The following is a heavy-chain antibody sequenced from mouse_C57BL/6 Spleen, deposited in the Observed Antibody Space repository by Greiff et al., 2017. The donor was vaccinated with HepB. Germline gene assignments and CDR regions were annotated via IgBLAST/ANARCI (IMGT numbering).Heavy chain of an antibody. Sequence: SGAELVRPGASVTLSCKASGYTFTDYEMHWVKQTPVHGLEWIGAIDPETGGTAYNQKFKGKAILTADKSSSTAYMELRSLTSEDSAVYYCTIYYDYDERFAYWGQGTLVTVSA. CDR3: TIYYDYDERFAY. J-gene: IGHJ3*01. CDR2: IDPETGGT. D-gene: IGHD2-4*01. V-gene: IGHV1-15*01. CDR1: GYTFTDYE.